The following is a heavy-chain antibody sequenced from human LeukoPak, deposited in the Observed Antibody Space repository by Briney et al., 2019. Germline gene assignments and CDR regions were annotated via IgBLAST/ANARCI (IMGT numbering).Heavy chain of an antibody. D-gene: IGHD5-18*01. Sequence: PGGSLRLSSAASGFTFSNYVMSWVRQAPGKGLEWVSGISGSGGSIYYADSVKGRFTISRDSSKNTLNLQMNSLRAEDTAVYYCAKHGDTAMWLDYWGQGTLVTVSS. CDR3: AKHGDTAMWLDY. V-gene: IGHV3-23*01. CDR2: ISGSGGSI. J-gene: IGHJ4*02. CDR1: GFTFSNYV.